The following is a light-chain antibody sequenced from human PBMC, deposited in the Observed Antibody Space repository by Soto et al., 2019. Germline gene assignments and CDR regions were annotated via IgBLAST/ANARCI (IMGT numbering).Light chain of an antibody. J-gene: IGLJ1*01. CDR1: SSDVGGYNY. CDR2: EVT. CDR3: SSYAGSNNYV. V-gene: IGLV2-8*01. Sequence: QSVLTQPPSASGSPGQSVTISCTGTSSDVGGYNYVSWYQQHPGKAPKLMIYEVTKRPSGVPDRFSGSNSGNTASLTVSGLQAEDEADYYCSSYAGSNNYVFGTGTQLTVL.